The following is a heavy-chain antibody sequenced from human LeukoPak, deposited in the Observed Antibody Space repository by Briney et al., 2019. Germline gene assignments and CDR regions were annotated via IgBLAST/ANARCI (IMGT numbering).Heavy chain of an antibody. CDR2: ISSSSSYI. J-gene: IGHJ4*02. V-gene: IGHV3-21*01. CDR3: AKDQWRGYCSGGSCYDYFDY. CDR1: GFTFSSYS. D-gene: IGHD2-15*01. Sequence: GGSLRLSCAASGFTFSSYSMNWVRQAPGKGLEWVSSISSSSSYIYYADSVKGRFTISRDNAKNSLYLQMNSLRAEDTAVYYCAKDQWRGYCSGGSCYDYFDYWGQGTLVTVSS.